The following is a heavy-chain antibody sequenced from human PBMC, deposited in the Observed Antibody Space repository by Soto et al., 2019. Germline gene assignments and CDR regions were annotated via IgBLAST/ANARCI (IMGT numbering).Heavy chain of an antibody. Sequence: GASVKVSCTASGGIFSNYGFSWVRQAPGQGLEWMGGIIPLFGKPSYAQKFQGRLIISADASTNRAYLDLYSLTTEDASIYYCALFESDDDVWGSFRSWGQGTPVTVSS. CDR1: GGIFSNYG. V-gene: IGHV1-69*13. J-gene: IGHJ5*02. CDR2: IIPLFGKP. D-gene: IGHD3-16*01. CDR3: ALFESDDDVWGSFRS.